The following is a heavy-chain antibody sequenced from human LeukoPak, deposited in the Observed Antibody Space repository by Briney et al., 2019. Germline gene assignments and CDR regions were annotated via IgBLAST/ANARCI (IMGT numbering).Heavy chain of an antibody. CDR3: ARRWRFDY. V-gene: IGHV4-39*01. D-gene: IGHD2-15*01. J-gene: IGHJ4*02. Sequence: PSETLSLTCTDSGGSISSSSYYWGWIRQPPGKGLEWIGSIYYRGSTYHNPSLKSRVTISVDTSKNQLSLKLSSVTAADTAVYYCARRWRFDYWGQGTLVTVSS. CDR1: GGSISSSSYY. CDR2: IYYRGST.